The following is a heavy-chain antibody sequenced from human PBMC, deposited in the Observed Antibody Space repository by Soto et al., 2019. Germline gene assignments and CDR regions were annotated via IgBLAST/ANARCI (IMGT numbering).Heavy chain of an antibody. Sequence: QVQLQQWGAGLLKPSETLSLTCAVYGGSFSGYYWNWIRQPPGKGLEWIGEITHSGSTNYNPSLKSRVTISVDTSKRQFSLKLTSVTAADTAVYYCARGGKQQLVRSQYFDLWGRGTLVTVSS. CDR1: GGSFSGYY. V-gene: IGHV4-34*02. CDR3: ARGGKQQLVRSQYFDL. D-gene: IGHD6-13*01. J-gene: IGHJ2*01. CDR2: ITHSGST.